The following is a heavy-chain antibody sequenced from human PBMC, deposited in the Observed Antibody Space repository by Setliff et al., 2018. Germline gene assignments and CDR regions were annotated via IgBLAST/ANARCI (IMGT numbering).Heavy chain of an antibody. D-gene: IGHD3-10*01. Sequence: GGSLRLSCGASGFTYNNCWVSWVRQAPGKGLEWLASINPDGSEKYYVDSVKGRFTISRDNAKNSLSLQMNSLRTEDTAVYHCFGAGTCSYWGQGTLVTVSS. CDR1: GFTYNNCW. CDR3: FGAGTCSY. J-gene: IGHJ4*02. V-gene: IGHV3-7*01. CDR2: INPDGSEK.